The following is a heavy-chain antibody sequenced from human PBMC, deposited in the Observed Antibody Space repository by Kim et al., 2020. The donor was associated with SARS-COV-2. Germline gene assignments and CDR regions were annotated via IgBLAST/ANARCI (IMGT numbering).Heavy chain of an antibody. CDR2: IGGDGDIT. CDR3: TRDFIGSYTH. Sequence: GGSLRLSCAASGFNFDDYAMHWVRQAPGKGLEWIALIGGDGDITYYADSVKGRFTISRDNSKKSLYLQMNSLRTEDTALYYCTRDFIGSYTHWGQGTLVTVSS. V-gene: IGHV3-43*02. CDR1: GFNFDDYA. D-gene: IGHD1-26*01. J-gene: IGHJ4*02.